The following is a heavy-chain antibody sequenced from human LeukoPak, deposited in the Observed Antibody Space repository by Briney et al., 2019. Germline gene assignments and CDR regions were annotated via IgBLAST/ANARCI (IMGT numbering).Heavy chain of an antibody. Sequence: GASVKVSCKASGYTFTSYYMHWVRQAPGQGLEWMGIINPSGGSTSYAQKFQGRVTMTRNTSISTAYMELSSLRSEDTAVYYCARGGRRRWFDPWGQGTLVTVSS. CDR1: GYTFTSYY. CDR3: ARGGRRRWFDP. J-gene: IGHJ5*02. V-gene: IGHV1-46*01. D-gene: IGHD1-26*01. CDR2: INPSGGST.